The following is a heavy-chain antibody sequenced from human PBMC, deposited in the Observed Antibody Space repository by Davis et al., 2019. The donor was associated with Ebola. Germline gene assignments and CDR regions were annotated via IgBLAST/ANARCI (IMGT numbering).Heavy chain of an antibody. V-gene: IGHV1-18*01. D-gene: IGHD2-15*01. CDR3: ARDWDCTGGSCRNCFDP. CDR1: GYPLRHYG. J-gene: IGHJ5*02. Sequence: SVPVSCKASGYPLRHYGITWVRQAPGQGLEWMGWIRTSNGETKLAQNLQGRVTMTTDRSTSTVYMDLRSLTSDDTAVYYCARDWDCTGGSCRNCFDPWGQGTEVIVSA. CDR2: IRTSNGET.